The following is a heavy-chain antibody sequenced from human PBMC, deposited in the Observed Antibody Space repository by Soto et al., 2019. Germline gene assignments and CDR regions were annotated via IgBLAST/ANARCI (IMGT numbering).Heavy chain of an antibody. J-gene: IGHJ4*02. CDR3: ARVGYCSGGSCLDSFDY. Sequence: AAPVKVSCKASGYTFTSYGMCWVRQGPGERLEWMGGSNAGNGNTKYSQKFQGRVTITRDTSASTAYMELSSLRSEDTAVYYCARVGYCSGGSCLDSFDYWGQGTLVTVSS. D-gene: IGHD2-15*01. V-gene: IGHV1-3*01. CDR1: GYTFTSYG. CDR2: SNAGNGNT.